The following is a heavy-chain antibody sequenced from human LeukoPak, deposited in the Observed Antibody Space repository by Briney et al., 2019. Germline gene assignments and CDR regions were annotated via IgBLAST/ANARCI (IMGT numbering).Heavy chain of an antibody. Sequence: SVKVSCKASGGTFSSYTISWVRQAPGQGLEWMGRIIPILGIANYAQKSQGRVTITADKSTSTAYMELSSLRSEDTAVYYCARGRGRITIFGVVTKDYFDYWGQGTLVTVSS. D-gene: IGHD3-3*01. V-gene: IGHV1-69*02. CDR1: GGTFSSYT. CDR2: IIPILGIA. CDR3: ARGRGRITIFGVVTKDYFDY. J-gene: IGHJ4*02.